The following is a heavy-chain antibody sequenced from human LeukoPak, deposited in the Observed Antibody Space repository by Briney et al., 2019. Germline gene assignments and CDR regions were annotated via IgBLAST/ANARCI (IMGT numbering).Heavy chain of an antibody. J-gene: IGHJ4*02. V-gene: IGHV3-33*06. CDR3: AKPLMYYYDSSGYYFPFDS. CDR2: IWYDGSNK. Sequence: PGRSLRLSCAASGFTLSSYGMHWVRQAPGKGLEWVAVIWYDGSNKYYADSVKGRFTISRDNSKNTLYLQMNNLRAEDTAVYYCAKPLMYYYDSSGYYFPFDSWGQGTLVTVSS. CDR1: GFTLSSYG. D-gene: IGHD3-22*01.